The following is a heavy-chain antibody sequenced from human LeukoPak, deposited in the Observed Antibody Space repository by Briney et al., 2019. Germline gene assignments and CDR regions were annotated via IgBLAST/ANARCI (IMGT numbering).Heavy chain of an antibody. V-gene: IGHV4-59*08. J-gene: IGHJ4*02. D-gene: IGHD3-22*01. Sequence: SETLSLTCTVSGGSISSYYWSWIRQPPGKGLEWIGYIYYSGSTNYNPSLKSRVTISADTSKNQFSLKLSSVTAADTAVYYCARLIDSSGYYLDYWGQGTLVTVSS. CDR2: IYYSGST. CDR1: GGSISSYY. CDR3: ARLIDSSGYYLDY.